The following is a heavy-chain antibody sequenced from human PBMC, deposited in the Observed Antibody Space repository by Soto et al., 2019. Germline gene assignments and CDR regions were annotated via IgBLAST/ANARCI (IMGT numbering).Heavy chain of an antibody. V-gene: IGHV3-33*01. CDR1: GFTFSSYG. Sequence: QVQLVESGGGVVQPGRSLRLSCAASGFTFSSYGMHWVRQAPGKGLEWVAVIWYDGSNKYYADSVKGRFTISRDNSKNTLYLQMNSLRAEDTAVYYCARDKDIVLMVPYYFDYWGQGTLVTVSS. D-gene: IGHD2-8*01. CDR3: ARDKDIVLMVPYYFDY. CDR2: IWYDGSNK. J-gene: IGHJ4*02.